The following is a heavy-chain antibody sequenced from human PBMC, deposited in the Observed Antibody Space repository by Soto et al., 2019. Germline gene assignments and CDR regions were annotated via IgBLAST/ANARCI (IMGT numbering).Heavy chain of an antibody. V-gene: IGHV4-31*03. Sequence: KPSETLSLTCTLSGDSISSGGYYWNWIRQHPERGLEWIGYVHSSGRIYYNSSLKSRVTISFDASENQFSLNVRSVTAADAVVYYCARDRLSGIVYVGMDVWGQGTTVTVSS. CDR3: ARDRLSGIVYVGMDV. CDR1: GDSISSGGYY. D-gene: IGHD1-20*01. J-gene: IGHJ6*02. CDR2: VHSSGRI.